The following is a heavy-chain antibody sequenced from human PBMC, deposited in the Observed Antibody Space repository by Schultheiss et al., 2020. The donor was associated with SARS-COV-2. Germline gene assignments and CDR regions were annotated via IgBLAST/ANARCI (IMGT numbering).Heavy chain of an antibody. CDR2: ISGSGGST. V-gene: IGHV3-23*01. D-gene: IGHD2-15*01. Sequence: GESLKISCAASGFTFSSYAMNWVRQAPGKGLEWVSAISGSGGSTYYADSVKGRFTISRDNSKNTLYLQMNSLKTEDTAVYYCTTDIVVVVAATGNFDYWGQGTLVTVSS. J-gene: IGHJ4*02. CDR1: GFTFSSYA. CDR3: TTDIVVVVAATGNFDY.